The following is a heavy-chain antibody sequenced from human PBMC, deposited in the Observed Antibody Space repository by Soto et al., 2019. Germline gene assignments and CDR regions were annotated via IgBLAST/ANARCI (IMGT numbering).Heavy chain of an antibody. D-gene: IGHD3-10*01. Sequence: PETLSHTCTVSNASISSRKWWTWVRQTPGKGLEWIGEIYHSGSINHNPSLKSRVTMSLDKSKNQFSLKMTFVTAADTAVYYCASKFGELLADAFDIWGQGTVVT. CDR1: NASISSRKW. CDR3: ASKFGELLADAFDI. CDR2: IYHSGSI. V-gene: IGHV4-4*03. J-gene: IGHJ3*02.